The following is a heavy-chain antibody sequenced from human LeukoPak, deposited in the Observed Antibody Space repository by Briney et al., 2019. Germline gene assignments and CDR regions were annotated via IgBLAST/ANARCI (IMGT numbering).Heavy chain of an antibody. V-gene: IGHV1-69*04. J-gene: IGHJ4*02. CDR1: GITFSSYA. Sequence: SVKVSCKTSGITFSSYAMSWVRQAPGQGLEWMGRIIPMLGLTDYAQKFQGRVTITADTSTRTVYMELTSLTSEDTAVYYCANDGDSSSGHCDYWGQGTLVTVSS. D-gene: IGHD6-19*01. CDR2: IIPMLGLT. CDR3: ANDGDSSSGHCDY.